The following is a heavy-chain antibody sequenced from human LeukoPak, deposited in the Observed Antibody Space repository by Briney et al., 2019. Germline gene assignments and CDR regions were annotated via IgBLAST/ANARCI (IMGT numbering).Heavy chain of an antibody. CDR3: ARNLWFGESGLVY. V-gene: IGHV4-38-2*02. D-gene: IGHD3-10*01. CDR1: GYSISSGYY. J-gene: IGHJ4*02. CDR2: IFHSGST. Sequence: PSETLSLTCTVSGYSISSGYYWGWIRQPPGKGLEWIGSIFHSGSTYYNPSLKSRITISVDTSKNQFSLKLSSVTAADTAVYYCARNLWFGESGLVYWGQGTLVTVSS.